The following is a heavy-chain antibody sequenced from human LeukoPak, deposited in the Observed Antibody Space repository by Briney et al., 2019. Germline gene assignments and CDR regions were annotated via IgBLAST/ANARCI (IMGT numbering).Heavy chain of an antibody. CDR1: GFTFSTYE. J-gene: IGHJ5*02. CDR3: AKDLYSSSETNWFDP. Sequence: GGSLRLSCAASGFTFSTYEMNWVRQAPGKGLEWVSYISSSGSTIYYADSVKGRFTISRDNSKNTLCLQMNSLRAEDTAVYYCAKDLYSSSETNWFDPWGQGTLVTVSS. D-gene: IGHD6-6*01. V-gene: IGHV3-48*03. CDR2: ISSSGSTI.